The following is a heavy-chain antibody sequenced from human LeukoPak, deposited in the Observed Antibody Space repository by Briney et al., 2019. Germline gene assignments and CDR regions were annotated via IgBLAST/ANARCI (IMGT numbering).Heavy chain of an antibody. J-gene: IGHJ6*02. CDR1: GFTFSSYG. CDR3: AKADHVDTAMALYYYYYYGMDV. V-gene: IGHV3-30*18. D-gene: IGHD5-18*01. Sequence: GRSLRLSCAASGFTFSSYGMHWVRQAPGKGLEWVAVISYDGSNKYYADSVKGRFTISRDNSKNTPYLQMNSLRAEDTAVYYCAKADHVDTAMALYYYYYYGMDVWGQGTTVTVSS. CDR2: ISYDGSNK.